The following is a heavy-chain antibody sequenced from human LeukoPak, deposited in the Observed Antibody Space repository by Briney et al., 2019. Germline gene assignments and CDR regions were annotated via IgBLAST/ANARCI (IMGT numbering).Heavy chain of an antibody. J-gene: IGHJ4*02. CDR1: GYTFTGYY. D-gene: IGHD2-2*01. CDR3: ARDVGVYCSSTSCSDY. Sequence: ASVKVSCKASGYTFTGYYMHWVRQAPGQGLEWMGWINLSSGGTNYAQKFQGRVTMTRDTSISTAYMELSRLRSDDTAVYYCARDVGVYCSSTSCSDYWGQGTLVTVSS. CDR2: INLSSGGT. V-gene: IGHV1-2*02.